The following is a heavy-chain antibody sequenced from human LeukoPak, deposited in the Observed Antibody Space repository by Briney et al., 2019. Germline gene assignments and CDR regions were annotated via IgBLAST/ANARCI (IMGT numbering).Heavy chain of an antibody. CDR1: GFTFSSYG. J-gene: IGHJ4*02. V-gene: IGHV3-33*01. Sequence: PGRSLRLSCAASGFTFSSYGMHWVRQAPGKGLEWVAVIWYDGSSKYYADSVKGRFTISRDNSKNTLYLQMNSLRAEDTAVYYCARDLDYWGQGTLVTVSS. CDR2: IWYDGSSK. CDR3: ARDLDY.